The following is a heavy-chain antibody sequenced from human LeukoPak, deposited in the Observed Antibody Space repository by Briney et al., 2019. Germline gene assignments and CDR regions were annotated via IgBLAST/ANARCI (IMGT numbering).Heavy chain of an antibody. CDR3: ATLRFLEWLSVYYYYYMDV. CDR2: GDYSGGT. Sequence: SETLSLTCTVSSDFFSSVTDYWAWIRQPPGKGLEWIASGDYSGGTYYNPSLESRVAISADMSKNQISLKLSSVTAADTAVYYCATLRFLEWLSVYYYYYMDVWGKGTTVTVSS. V-gene: IGHV4-39*01. J-gene: IGHJ6*03. D-gene: IGHD3-3*01. CDR1: SDFFSSVTDY.